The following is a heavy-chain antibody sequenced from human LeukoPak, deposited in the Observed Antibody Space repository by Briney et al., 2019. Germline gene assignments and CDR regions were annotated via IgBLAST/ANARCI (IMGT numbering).Heavy chain of an antibody. CDR2: IIPIFGTA. V-gene: IGHV1-69*13. CDR1: GGTFSSYA. D-gene: IGHD3-22*01. J-gene: IGHJ3*02. Sequence: SVKVSCKASGGTFSSYAISWVRQAPGQGLEWMGGIIPIFGTANYAQKFQGRVTITADESTSTAYMELSSLRSEDTAVYYCARFERPDAYDSSGYPPDAFDIWGQGTMVTVSS. CDR3: ARFERPDAYDSSGYPPDAFDI.